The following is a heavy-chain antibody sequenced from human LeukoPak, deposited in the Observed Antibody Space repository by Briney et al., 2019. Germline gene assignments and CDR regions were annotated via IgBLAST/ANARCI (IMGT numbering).Heavy chain of an antibody. J-gene: IGHJ4*02. CDR3: AGLRDPGSASTYFDY. D-gene: IGHD6-6*01. CDR1: GFTLSDYY. Sequence: AGGSLRLSCAASGFTLSDYYMSWLRQAPGRGVEWVSYLSSSISYTNYAESVKCRFTISRDNAKKSLYLQMNSLRAEDTAVYYCAGLRDPGSASTYFDYWGQGTLVTVSS. V-gene: IGHV3-11*06. CDR2: LSSSISYT.